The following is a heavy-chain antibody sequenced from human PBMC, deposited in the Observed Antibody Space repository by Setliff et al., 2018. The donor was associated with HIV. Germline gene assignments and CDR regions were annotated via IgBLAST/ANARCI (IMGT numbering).Heavy chain of an antibody. CDR3: ARQSGYTRGWDIFGLVAGSFDI. CDR1: DGSISSSSYY. D-gene: IGHD3-3*01. Sequence: SETLSLTCNVPDGSISSSSYYWAWIRQPPGKGLEWIGTIYYSGNTYYGPSLKSRVTVSIDTSKNQFSLRLNSVTAADTAVYYCARQSGYTRGWDIFGLVAGSFDIWGQGTMVTVSS. CDR2: IYYSGNT. V-gene: IGHV4-39*01. J-gene: IGHJ3*02.